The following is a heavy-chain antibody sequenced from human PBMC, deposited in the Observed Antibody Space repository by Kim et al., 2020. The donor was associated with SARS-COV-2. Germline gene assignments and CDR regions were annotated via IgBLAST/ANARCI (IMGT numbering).Heavy chain of an antibody. CDR2: FDPEDGET. V-gene: IGHV1-24*01. J-gene: IGHJ4*02. D-gene: IGHD3-16*01. CDR1: GYTLTELS. Sequence: ASVKVSCKVSGYTLTELSMHWVRQAPGKGLEWMGGFDPEDGETIYAQKFQGRVTMTEDTSTDTAYMELSSLRSEDTAVYYCATDRDASYYFDYWGQGTLVTVSS. CDR3: ATDRDASYYFDY.